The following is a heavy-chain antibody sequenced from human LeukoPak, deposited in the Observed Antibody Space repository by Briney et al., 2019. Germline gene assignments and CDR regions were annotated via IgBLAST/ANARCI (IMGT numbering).Heavy chain of an antibody. CDR1: GGSISSYY. CDR2: IYTSGST. CDR3: ARGIYCSSTSCYYYYYYMDV. J-gene: IGHJ6*03. V-gene: IGHV4-4*07. D-gene: IGHD2-2*01. Sequence: PSETLSLTCTVSGGSISSYYWSWIRQPAGKGLEWMGRIYTSGSTNYNPSLKSRVTMSVDTSKNQFSLKLSSVTAADTAVYYCARGIYCSSTSCYYYYYYMDVWGKGTTVTVS.